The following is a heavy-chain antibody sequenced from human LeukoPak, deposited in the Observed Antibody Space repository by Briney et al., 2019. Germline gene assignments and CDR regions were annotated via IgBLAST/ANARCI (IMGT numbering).Heavy chain of an antibody. J-gene: IGHJ6*02. CDR2: INPNSGGT. CDR3: ARENVGYYGSGSYYYYGMDV. V-gene: IGHV1-2*02. Sequence: ASVKVSCKASGYTFTGYYMHWVRQAPGQGLEWMEWINPNSGGTNYAQKFQGRVTMTRDTSISTAYMELSRLRSDDTAVYYCARENVGYYGSGSYYYYGMDVWGQGTTVTVSS. CDR1: GYTFTGYY. D-gene: IGHD3-10*01.